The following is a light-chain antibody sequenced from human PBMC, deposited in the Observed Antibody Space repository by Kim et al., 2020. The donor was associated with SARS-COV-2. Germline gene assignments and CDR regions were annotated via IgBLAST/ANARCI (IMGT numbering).Light chain of an antibody. Sequence: EIVLTQSPVTLSVSPGESAALSCRASQTVTNNLAWYQQKAGQPPRLLIYDAINRASGIPARFSGSGSETDFTLTISGLEPEDAAIYYCLQRWRWPLTFGGGTKVDIK. CDR1: QTVTNN. J-gene: IGKJ4*01. V-gene: IGKV3-11*01. CDR2: DAI. CDR3: LQRWRWPLT.